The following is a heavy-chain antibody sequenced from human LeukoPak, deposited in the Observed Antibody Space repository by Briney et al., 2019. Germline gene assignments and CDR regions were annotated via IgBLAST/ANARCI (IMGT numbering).Heavy chain of an antibody. CDR1: GDSISGYY. CDR2: INYSGRT. J-gene: IGHJ4*02. Sequence: SETLSLTCTVSGDSISGYYWSWIRQSPGKGLEWIAYINYSGRTNYNPSLKSRVTMSVDTSKNQFSLKLSSVTAADTAVYYCARDYDFWSGYLDYWGQGTLVTVSS. V-gene: IGHV4-59*12. D-gene: IGHD3-3*01. CDR3: ARDYDFWSGYLDY.